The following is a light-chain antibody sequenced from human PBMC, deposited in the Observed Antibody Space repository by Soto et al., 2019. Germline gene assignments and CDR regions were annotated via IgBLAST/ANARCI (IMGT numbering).Light chain of an antibody. Sequence: DIQMTQAPSSLPASVGDRVTITCRASQTIANYLNWYQQRPGKAPNLLISAASTLQSGVPSRFSGSGSGTDFTLTITSLQPEDFATYCCQQSYNTPRTFGQGTKVDIK. CDR2: AAS. CDR3: QQSYNTPRT. CDR1: QTIANY. J-gene: IGKJ1*01. V-gene: IGKV1-39*01.